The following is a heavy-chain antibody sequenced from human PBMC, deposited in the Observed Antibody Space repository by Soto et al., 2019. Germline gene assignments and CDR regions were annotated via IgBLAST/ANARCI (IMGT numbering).Heavy chain of an antibody. D-gene: IGHD2-15*01. Sequence: SVKVSCKASGGTFSSYAIRWVRQAPGQGLEWMGGIIPIFGTANYAQKFQGRVTITADKSTSTAYMELSSLRSEDTAEYYRARGRNSYYYYYGMDVWGQGTTVTVSS. J-gene: IGHJ6*02. CDR1: GGTFSSYA. V-gene: IGHV1-69*06. CDR3: ARGRNSYYYYYGMDV. CDR2: IIPIFGTA.